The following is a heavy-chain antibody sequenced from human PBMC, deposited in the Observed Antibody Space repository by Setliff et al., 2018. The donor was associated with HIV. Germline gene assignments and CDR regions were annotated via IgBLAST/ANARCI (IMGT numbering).Heavy chain of an antibody. CDR3: ARDRHHYGSGSWVGNY. CDR1: GYTLTELS. CDR2: FDPEDGET. Sequence: ASVKVSCKVSGYTLTELSMHWVRQAPGKGLEWMGGFDPEDGETIYAQKFQGRVTMTEDTSTDTAYMELSSLRSEDTAVYYCARDRHHYGSGSWVGNYWGQGTLVTVSS. D-gene: IGHD3-10*01. V-gene: IGHV1-24*01. J-gene: IGHJ4*02.